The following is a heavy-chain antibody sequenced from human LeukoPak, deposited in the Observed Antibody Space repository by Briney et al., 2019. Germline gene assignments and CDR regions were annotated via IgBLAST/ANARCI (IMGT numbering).Heavy chain of an antibody. Sequence: PGGSLRLSCVASGFTFTDFAMNWVRQVPGKGPEWVSHIGGGGVDREYEESVKGRFTVSRDNSRNSLYLQMNSLRGEDTAIYYCVKDSIERNGVYDAFDVWGQGTKVTVAS. CDR2: IGGGGVDR. V-gene: IGHV3-23*01. CDR3: VKDSIERNGVYDAFDV. J-gene: IGHJ3*01. CDR1: GFTFTDFA. D-gene: IGHD2-8*01.